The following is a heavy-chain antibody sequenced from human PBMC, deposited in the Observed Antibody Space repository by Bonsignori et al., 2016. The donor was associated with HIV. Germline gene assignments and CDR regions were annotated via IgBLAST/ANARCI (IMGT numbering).Heavy chain of an antibody. CDR1: GFTFDDYA. Sequence: GGSLRLSCAVSGFTFDDYAMHWVRQAPGKGLEWVSGISWNSDRVVYADSVKGRFTISRDNAKNSLYLQMNSLRSDDTALYYCAKVKGWEARAPCGYWGQGTLVTVSS. V-gene: IGHV3-9*01. J-gene: IGHJ4*02. D-gene: IGHD1-26*01. CDR2: ISWNSDRV. CDR3: AKVKGWEARAPCGY.